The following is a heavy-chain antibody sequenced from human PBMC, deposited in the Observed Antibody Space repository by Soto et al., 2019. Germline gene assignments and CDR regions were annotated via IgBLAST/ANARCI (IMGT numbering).Heavy chain of an antibody. J-gene: IGHJ4*02. CDR1: GGTFSSYA. D-gene: IGHD3-10*01. V-gene: IGHV1-69*13. CDR2: VIPIFGTA. Sequence: GASVKVSCKASGGTFSSYAISWVRQAPGQGLEWMGGVIPIFGTANYAQKFQGRVTITADESTSTAYMELSSLRSEDTAVYYCARTGEQHPGDYWGQGNMVTVSS. CDR3: ARTGEQHPGDY.